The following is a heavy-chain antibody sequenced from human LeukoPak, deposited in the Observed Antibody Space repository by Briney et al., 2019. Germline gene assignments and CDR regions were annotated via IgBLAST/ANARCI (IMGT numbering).Heavy chain of an antibody. J-gene: IGHJ5*02. D-gene: IGHD3-9*01. CDR1: GGSFSGYY. CDR2: INHSGST. CDR3: ARGGILTGYYRYNWFDP. V-gene: IGHV4-34*01. Sequence: PSETLSLTCAVYGGSFSGYYWSWIRQPPGKGLEWIGEINHSGSTNYNPSLKSRVTISVDTSKNQFSLKLSSVTAADTAVYYCARGGILTGYYRYNWFDPWGQGILVTVSS.